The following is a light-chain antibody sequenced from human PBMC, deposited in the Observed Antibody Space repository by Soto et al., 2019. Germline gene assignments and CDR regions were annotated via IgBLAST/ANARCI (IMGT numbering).Light chain of an antibody. CDR2: DVS. CDR1: XXXLCDYNS. V-gene: IGLV2-11*01. J-gene: IGLJ1*01. CDR3: CSYVGGYSYV. Sequence: QSALTQPRSVSGSPGQSVTVSXIXXXXXLCDYNSVSWYQQHPGKAPKLMIYDVSKRPSGVPDRFSGSKSGNTASLTISGLQAEDEADYYCCSYVGGYSYVFGIGTKLTVL.